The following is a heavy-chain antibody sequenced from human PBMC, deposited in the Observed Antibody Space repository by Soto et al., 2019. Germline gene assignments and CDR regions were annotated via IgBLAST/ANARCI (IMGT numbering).Heavy chain of an antibody. CDR1: GFIFSNFA. Sequence: GSLRLSCAASGFIFSNFAMYWVRRAPGKGLEWVSSIRQSGDRSSYADSAKGRFTISRDNSKNTLYLQMNGLRLDDTAVYYCVTAVRTRLDNWGPGTLVTVSS. CDR3: VTAVRTRLDN. V-gene: IGHV3-23*01. D-gene: IGHD3-10*01. J-gene: IGHJ4*02. CDR2: IRQSGDRS.